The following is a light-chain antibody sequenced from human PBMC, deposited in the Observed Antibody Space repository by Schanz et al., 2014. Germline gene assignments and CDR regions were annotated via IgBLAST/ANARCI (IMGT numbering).Light chain of an antibody. CDR1: SSDVGGYNY. V-gene: IGLV2-14*01. Sequence: QSALTQPASVSASPGQSITISCTGTSSDVGGYNYVSWYQQHPGKAPKLMIYDVSDRPSGVSNRFSGSKSGNTASLTISGLQPEDEADYYCSSYTSSSTWVFGGGTKLTVL. CDR2: DVS. J-gene: IGLJ3*02. CDR3: SSYTSSSTWV.